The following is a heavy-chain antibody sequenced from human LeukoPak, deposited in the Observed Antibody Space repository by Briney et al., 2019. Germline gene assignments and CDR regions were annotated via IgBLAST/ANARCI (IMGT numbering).Heavy chain of an antibody. CDR1: GYTFTSYD. J-gene: IGHJ3*02. D-gene: IGHD4-17*01. Sequence: ASVKVSCKASGYTFTSYDINWVRQATGQGLEWMRWMNPNSGNTGYAQKFQGRVTMTRNTFISTAYMELSSLRSEDTAVYYCARTNDYGAANAFDIWGQGTMVTVSS. CDR2: MNPNSGNT. V-gene: IGHV1-8*01. CDR3: ARTNDYGAANAFDI.